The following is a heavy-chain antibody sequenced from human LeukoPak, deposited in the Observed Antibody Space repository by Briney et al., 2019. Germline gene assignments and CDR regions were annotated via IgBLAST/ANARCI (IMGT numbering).Heavy chain of an antibody. CDR3: ASRVVPAAVSLDAFDI. Sequence: GESLKISCKGSGYSFTSYWIGWVRQMPGKGLEWMGIIYPGDSDTRYSPSFQGQVTISADKSISTAYLQWSSLKASDTAMYYCASRVVPAAVSLDAFDIWGQGTMVTVSS. CDR1: GYSFTSYW. J-gene: IGHJ3*02. D-gene: IGHD2-2*01. V-gene: IGHV5-51*01. CDR2: IYPGDSDT.